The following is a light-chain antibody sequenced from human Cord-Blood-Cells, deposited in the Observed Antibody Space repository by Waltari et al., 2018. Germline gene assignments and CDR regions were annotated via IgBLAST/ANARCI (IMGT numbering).Light chain of an antibody. CDR1: SSDVGSYNL. Sequence: QSALTQPASVSGSPGQSITISCTGTSSDVGSYNLVSWYQQHPGKAPKLMIYKGSMRPSGVSNRFSGSKSGNAASLTISGLQAEDEADYYCCSYAGSSTWVFGGGTKLTVL. J-gene: IGLJ3*02. V-gene: IGLV2-23*01. CDR3: CSYAGSSTWV. CDR2: KGS.